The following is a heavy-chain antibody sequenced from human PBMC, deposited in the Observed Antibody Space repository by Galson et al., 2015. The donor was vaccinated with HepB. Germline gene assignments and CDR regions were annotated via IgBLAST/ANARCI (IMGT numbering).Heavy chain of an antibody. J-gene: IGHJ4*02. D-gene: IGHD5-12*01. V-gene: IGHV3-53*01. CDR3: ARAQPRGGYPEFDY. Sequence: SLRLSCAASGFTVSSNYMSWVRQAPGKGLEWVSVIYSGGSTYYADSVKGRFTISRDNSKNTLYLQMNSLRAEDTAVYYCARAQPRGGYPEFDYWGQGTLVTVSS. CDR1: GFTVSSNY. CDR2: IYSGGST.